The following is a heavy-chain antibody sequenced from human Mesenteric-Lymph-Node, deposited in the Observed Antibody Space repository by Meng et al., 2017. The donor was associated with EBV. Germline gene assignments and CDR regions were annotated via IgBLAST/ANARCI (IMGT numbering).Heavy chain of an antibody. J-gene: IGHJ4*02. CDR2: IIPIFGTA. Sequence: QGALVQSGGEVKKPGSSGKVCCKAAGGTFSSYAISWGRQAPGQGLEWMGGIIPIFGTANYAQKFQGRVTITADKSTSTAYMELSSLRSEDTAVYYCARDRGLERNDGIDYWGQGTLVTVSS. V-gene: IGHV1-69*06. D-gene: IGHD1-1*01. CDR3: ARDRGLERNDGIDY. CDR1: GGTFSSYA.